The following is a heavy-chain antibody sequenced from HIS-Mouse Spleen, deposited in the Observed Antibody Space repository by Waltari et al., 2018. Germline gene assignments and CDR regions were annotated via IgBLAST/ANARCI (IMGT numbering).Heavy chain of an antibody. CDR1: GGSISSSSYY. CDR2: IYYSGGT. J-gene: IGHJ2*01. CDR3: AREIPYSSSWYDWYFDL. Sequence: QLQLQESGPGLVKPSETLSLTCTVSGGSISSSSYYWGWIRQPPGKGVEWIGSIYYSGGTYYTPALKSRVTISVDTSKNQFSLKLSSVTAADTAVYYCAREIPYSSSWYDWYFDLWGRGTLVTVSS. D-gene: IGHD6-13*01. V-gene: IGHV4-39*07.